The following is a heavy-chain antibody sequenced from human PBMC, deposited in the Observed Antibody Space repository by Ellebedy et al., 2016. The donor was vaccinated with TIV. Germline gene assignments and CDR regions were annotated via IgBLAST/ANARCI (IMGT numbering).Heavy chain of an antibody. J-gene: IGHJ5*01. Sequence: KVSCKGSGYSFPTYWISWVRQMPGQGLEWMGKIDPTDSYTNYSPSFQGHVTISVDRSIGTAYLQWGSLKASDTAMYYCARHRLRYFDWFESWGQGTLVTFSS. CDR1: GYSFPTYW. CDR2: IDPTDSYT. V-gene: IGHV5-10-1*01. CDR3: ARHRLRYFDWFES. D-gene: IGHD3-9*01.